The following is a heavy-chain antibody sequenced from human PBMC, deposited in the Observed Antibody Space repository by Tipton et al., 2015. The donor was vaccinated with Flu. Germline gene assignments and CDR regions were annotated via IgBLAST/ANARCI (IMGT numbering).Heavy chain of an antibody. V-gene: IGHV4-38-2*01. Sequence: LRLSCSVSGDSVASPYYWGWIRQPPGKGLEWIGNIQKTGTTYYNPSLTGRVTMSVDTSKNQFSLNLASLTAADTAVYYCARRASDNRPFETWGQGTLVTVSS. J-gene: IGHJ5*02. CDR1: GDSVASPYY. D-gene: IGHD1-14*01. CDR2: IQKTGTT. CDR3: ARRASDNRPFET.